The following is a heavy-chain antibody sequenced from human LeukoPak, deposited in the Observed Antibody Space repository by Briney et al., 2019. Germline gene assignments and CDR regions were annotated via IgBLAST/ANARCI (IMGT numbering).Heavy chain of an antibody. CDR3: ARLAYCGGDCYSVLTACSTLYYFDY. Sequence: ASVKVSCKASGYTFTSYGISWVRQAPGQGLEWMGWISAYNGNTNYAQKLQGRVTMTTDTSTSTAYMELRSLRSDDTAVYYCARLAYCGGDCYSVLTACSTLYYFDYWGQGTLVTVSS. CDR2: ISAYNGNT. V-gene: IGHV1-18*01. J-gene: IGHJ4*02. CDR1: GYTFTSYG. D-gene: IGHD2-21*01.